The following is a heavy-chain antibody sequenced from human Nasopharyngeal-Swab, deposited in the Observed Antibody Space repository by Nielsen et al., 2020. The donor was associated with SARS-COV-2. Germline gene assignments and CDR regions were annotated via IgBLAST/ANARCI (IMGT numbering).Heavy chain of an antibody. J-gene: IGHJ4*02. V-gene: IGHV3-30*03. D-gene: IGHD2-21*02. CDR1: GFTFSSYG. CDR3: ARGHNTYCGGDCYSLAPDY. CDR2: ISYDGSNK. Sequence: GGSLRLSCAASGFTFSSYGMHWVRQAPGKGLEWVAVISYDGSNKYYADSVKGRFTISRDNSKNTLYLQMNSLRAEDTAVYYCARGHNTYCGGDCYSLAPDYWGQGTLVTLL.